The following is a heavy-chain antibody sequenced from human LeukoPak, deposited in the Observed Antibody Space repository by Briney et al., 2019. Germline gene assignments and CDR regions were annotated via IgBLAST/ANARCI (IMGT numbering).Heavy chain of an antibody. J-gene: IGHJ6*02. CDR1: GFTFSDYI. CDR3: ARDLGSGSNYRYYYGMDV. CDR2: ISASGSTI. D-gene: IGHD1-26*01. V-gene: IGHV3-48*02. Sequence: GGSLRLSCAASGFTFSDYIMNWVRRAPGKGLEWLSYISASGSTIYYADSVKGRFTISRDNAQNSLYLQMNSLRDEDTAVYYCARDLGSGSNYRYYYGMDVWGQGTTVTVSS.